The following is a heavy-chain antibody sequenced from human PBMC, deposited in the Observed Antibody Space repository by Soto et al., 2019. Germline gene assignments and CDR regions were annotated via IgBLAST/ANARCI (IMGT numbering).Heavy chain of an antibody. CDR2: IWYDGSKK. CDR3: ARVPGSGTYYDNRIANDAFDI. D-gene: IGHD3-10*01. Sequence: GGSLRLSCAASGFTFSSSGMHWVRQAPGKGLAWVAIIWYDGSKKYYADSVKGRFTISRDNSKNTVYLQMNSLRAEDTAVYYCARVPGSGTYYDNRIANDAFDIWGQGTMVTVSS. J-gene: IGHJ3*02. V-gene: IGHV3-33*01. CDR1: GFTFSSSG.